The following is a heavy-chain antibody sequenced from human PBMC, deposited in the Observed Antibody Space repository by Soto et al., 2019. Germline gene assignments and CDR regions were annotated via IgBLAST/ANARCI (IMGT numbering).Heavy chain of an antibody. D-gene: IGHD1-26*01. Sequence: QVQLVQSGAEVKKPGASVKVSCKASGYTFTSYGISWVRQAPGQGLEWMGWISANNGNTNDAQKLQGRVTMNTDTSTSTAYMALRSLRSDDTAVYYCARDRGSYALDYWGQGTLVTVSS. J-gene: IGHJ4*02. CDR3: ARDRGSYALDY. CDR1: GYTFTSYG. V-gene: IGHV1-18*01. CDR2: ISANNGNT.